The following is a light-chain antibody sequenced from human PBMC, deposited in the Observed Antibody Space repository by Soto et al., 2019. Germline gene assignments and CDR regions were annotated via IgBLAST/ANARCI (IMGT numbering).Light chain of an antibody. CDR1: QSVSSC. J-gene: IGKJ4*01. CDR3: QQRINWPLT. CDR2: DVS. Sequence: EIVLTQSPATLSLSPGERATLSCRASQSVSSCSACYQQKPGRAPRLLSYDVSNRATGIPARFSASGSGTDFTLTISSLEPVDFAVYYCQQRINWPLTFCGGTKVEIK. V-gene: IGKV3-11*01.